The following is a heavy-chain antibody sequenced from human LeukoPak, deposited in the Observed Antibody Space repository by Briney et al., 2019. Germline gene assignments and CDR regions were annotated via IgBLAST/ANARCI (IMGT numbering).Heavy chain of an antibody. J-gene: IGHJ6*02. CDR3: AKGNVYGGNGMDV. D-gene: IGHD4/OR15-4a*01. V-gene: IGHV3-23*01. CDR1: GFTFSSYA. CDR2: ISGSGGST. Sequence: GGSLRLSCAASGFTFSSYAMNWVRQAPGKGLEWVSDISGSGGSTYHADSVKGWFTISRDNSKNTLYLQMNSLRAEDTAVYYCAKGNVYGGNGMDVWGQGTTVTVSS.